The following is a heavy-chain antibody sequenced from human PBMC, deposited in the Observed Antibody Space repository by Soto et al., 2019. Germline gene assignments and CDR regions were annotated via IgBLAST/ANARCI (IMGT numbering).Heavy chain of an antibody. Sequence: SVKVSCKASGGTFSSYTISWVRQAPGQGLEWMGRIIPILGIANYAQKFQGRVTITADKSTSTAYMELSSLRSEDTAVYYCARGPNCSSTSCHPLSRNNWFDPWGQGTLVTVSS. CDR2: IIPILGIA. J-gene: IGHJ5*02. D-gene: IGHD2-2*01. CDR3: ARGPNCSSTSCHPLSRNNWFDP. CDR1: GGTFSSYT. V-gene: IGHV1-69*02.